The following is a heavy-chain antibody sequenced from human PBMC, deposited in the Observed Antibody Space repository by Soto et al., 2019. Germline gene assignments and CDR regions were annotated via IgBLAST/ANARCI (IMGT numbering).Heavy chain of an antibody. Sequence: QVQLVQSGAEVKKPGASVKVSCKASGYTFTSYAMHWVRQAPGQRLEWMGWINAGNGNTKYSQKFQGRVTITRDTSESTAYMELSSLRSEDTAVYYCARDLGLLWFVEGENWFDPWGQGTLVTVSS. CDR2: INAGNGNT. CDR3: ARDLGLLWFVEGENWFDP. D-gene: IGHD3-10*01. J-gene: IGHJ5*02. CDR1: GYTFTSYA. V-gene: IGHV1-3*01.